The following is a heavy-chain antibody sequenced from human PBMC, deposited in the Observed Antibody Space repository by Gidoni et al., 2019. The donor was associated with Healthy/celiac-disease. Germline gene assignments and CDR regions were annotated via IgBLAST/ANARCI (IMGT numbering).Heavy chain of an antibody. CDR2: IYTSGST. D-gene: IGHD4-17*01. Sequence: QVQLQESGPGLVKPSQTLSLTCTVSGGSISSGSYYWSWIRQPAGKGLEWIGRIYTSGSTNYNPSLKSRVTISVDTSKNQFSLKLSSVTAADTAVYYCARNYGVTNYFDYWGQGTLVTVSS. CDR1: GGSISSGSYY. J-gene: IGHJ4*02. V-gene: IGHV4-61*02. CDR3: ARNYGVTNYFDY.